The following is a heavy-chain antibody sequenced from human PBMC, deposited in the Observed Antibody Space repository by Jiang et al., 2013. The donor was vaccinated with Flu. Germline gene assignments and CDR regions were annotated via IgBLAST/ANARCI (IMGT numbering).Heavy chain of an antibody. J-gene: IGHJ4*02. CDR1: WLHQYLY. Sequence: GLVKPSGDPVPHLHCLWWLHQYLYWSWIRQPAGKGLEWVGRIYTSGSTNYNPSLRSRVTMSVDTSKNQFSLKLSSVTAADTAVYYCARASAYSYSHDYFDYWGQGTLVTVSS. CDR3: ARASAYSYSHDYFDY. CDR2: IYTSGST. D-gene: IGHD5-18*01. V-gene: IGHV4-4*07.